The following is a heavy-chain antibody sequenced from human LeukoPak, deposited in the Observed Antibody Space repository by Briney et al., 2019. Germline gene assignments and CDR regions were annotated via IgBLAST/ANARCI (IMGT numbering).Heavy chain of an antibody. Sequence: GGSLRLSCGASGFTFNNYGMNWVRQAPGKGLEWVSAISGSGDNTYYADSVKGRLTISRDNSKNMLYLQMNSLRAEDTAIYYCAKDHSGDYGDALYLLHDYWGQGTLVTVSS. CDR1: GFTFNNYG. CDR3: AKDHSGDYGDALYLLHDY. CDR2: ISGSGDNT. V-gene: IGHV3-23*01. J-gene: IGHJ4*02. D-gene: IGHD4-17*01.